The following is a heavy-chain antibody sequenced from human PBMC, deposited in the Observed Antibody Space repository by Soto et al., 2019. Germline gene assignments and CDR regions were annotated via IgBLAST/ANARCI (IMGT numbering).Heavy chain of an antibody. CDR1: WVTFTSYG. J-gene: IGHJ6*02. D-gene: IGHD4-4*01. CDR2: IWYDGSNK. V-gene: IGHV3-33*01. CDR3: TSGEVIGLSVDYYYYYGMDV. Sequence: GGSPRVPWAASWVTFTSYGVRCVLQAPGKGLEWVAVIWYDGSNKYYADSVTGRFTISRDNSKNTLYLQMNSLRAEDTAVYYCTSGEVIGLSVDYYYYYGMDVWGQGTTVTVSS.